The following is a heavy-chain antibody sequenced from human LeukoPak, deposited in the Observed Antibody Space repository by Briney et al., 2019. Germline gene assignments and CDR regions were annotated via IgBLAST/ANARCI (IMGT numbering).Heavy chain of an antibody. D-gene: IGHD2-15*01. Sequence: PSETLSLTCTVSGGSISSGGHYWSWSRQPAGKGLEYLGRISSTGSTNSNPSLKSRVTMSLDTSKNQFSLKLSSVTAADTAVYYCARAPHGWYYFDYWGQGTLVTVSS. CDR3: ARAPHGWYYFDY. CDR2: ISSTGST. J-gene: IGHJ4*02. CDR1: GGSISSGGHY. V-gene: IGHV4-61*02.